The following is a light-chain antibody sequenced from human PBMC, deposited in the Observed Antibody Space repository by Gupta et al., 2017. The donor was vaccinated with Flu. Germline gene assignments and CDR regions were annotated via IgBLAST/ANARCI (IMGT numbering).Light chain of an antibody. V-gene: IGLV1-51*01. J-gene: IGLJ3*02. Sequence: GSNSNIGNNFVSWYQQLPGSAPKLLIYDNNKRPTGIPDRFPGSKSGTSATLGITGLQTGDEADYFCATWDNNLRGVFGGVTKLTVL. CDR3: ATWDNNLRGV. CDR1: NSNIGNNF. CDR2: DNN.